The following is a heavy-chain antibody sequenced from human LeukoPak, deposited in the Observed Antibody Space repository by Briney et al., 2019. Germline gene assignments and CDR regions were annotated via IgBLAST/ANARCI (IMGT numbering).Heavy chain of an antibody. Sequence: GGSLRLSCAASGFTLSDYYMSWIRQAPGKGLEWVSYISSSSSYTNYADSVKGRFTISRDNAKNSLYLQMNSLRAEDTAVYYCARGGYSSGWYVVYWGQGTLVTVSS. J-gene: IGHJ4*02. CDR1: GFTLSDYY. CDR2: ISSSSSYT. D-gene: IGHD6-19*01. CDR3: ARGGYSSGWYVVY. V-gene: IGHV3-11*06.